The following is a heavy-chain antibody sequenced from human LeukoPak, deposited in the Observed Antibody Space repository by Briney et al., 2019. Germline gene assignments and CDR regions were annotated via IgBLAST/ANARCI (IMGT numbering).Heavy chain of an antibody. J-gene: IGHJ5*02. CDR1: GFTFSISA. CDR3: ARGPDVVVPAVPGWEPFDP. D-gene: IGHD2-2*01. CDR2: ISGGSDPSTHFA. Sequence: GGSLRLSCAASGFTFSISAMTWVRQTPGKGLEWVSAISGGSDPSTHFAFYADSVRGRFIISKDKSKNTLFLQMASLRVEDTAVYYCARGPDVVVPAVPGWEPFDPWGQGTLVTVSS. V-gene: IGHV3-23*01.